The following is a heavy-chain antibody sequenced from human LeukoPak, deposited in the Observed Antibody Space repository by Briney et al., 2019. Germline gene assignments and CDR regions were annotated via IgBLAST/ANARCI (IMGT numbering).Heavy chain of an antibody. CDR2: ISGSGGST. CDR3: AKDNPAHYYDSSGYYEPGFDY. V-gene: IGHV3-23*01. D-gene: IGHD3-22*01. CDR1: GFTFSSYA. Sequence: GGSLRLSCAASGFTFSSYAMSWVRQAPGKGLEWVSAISGSGGSTYYADSVKGRFTISRDNSKNTLYLQMNSLRAKDTAVYYCAKDNPAHYYDSSGYYEPGFDYWGQGTLVTVSS. J-gene: IGHJ4*02.